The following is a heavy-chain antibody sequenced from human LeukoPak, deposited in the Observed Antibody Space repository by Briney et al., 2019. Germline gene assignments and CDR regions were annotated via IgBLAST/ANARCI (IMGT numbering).Heavy chain of an antibody. CDR3: ARGREVLRYFDWLLNNWFDP. D-gene: IGHD3-9*01. CDR2: IIPIFGTA. Sequence: VASVKVSCKASGGTFSSYAISWVRQAPGQGLEWMGGIIPIFGTANYAQKFQGRVTITADESMSTAYMELSSLRSEDTAVYYCARGREVLRYFDWLLNNWFDPWGQGTLVTVSS. CDR1: GGTFSSYA. J-gene: IGHJ5*02. V-gene: IGHV1-69*01.